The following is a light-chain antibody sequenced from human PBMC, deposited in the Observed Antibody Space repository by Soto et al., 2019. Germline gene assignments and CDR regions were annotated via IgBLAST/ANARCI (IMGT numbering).Light chain of an antibody. CDR3: QQYNNWPRT. CDR1: QSVSSN. CDR2: GAS. Sequence: EIVMTQSPATLPVSPGERATLSCRASQSVSSNLAWYEQKPGQAPSLLIYGASIRATGIPARFSGSGSGTEFTLTISSLQSEDFAVYYCQQYNNWPRTFGQGTKVEIK. J-gene: IGKJ1*01. V-gene: IGKV3D-15*01.